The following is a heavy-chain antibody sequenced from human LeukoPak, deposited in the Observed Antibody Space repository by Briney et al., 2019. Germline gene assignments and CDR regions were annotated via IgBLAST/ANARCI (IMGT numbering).Heavy chain of an antibody. CDR3: ATGLQRGLAVPGTGGFDY. Sequence: GGSLTLSCLASAFTFTNAWVIWVRHAPGKGREWVTLIKSKSHGKTKEYAALVNGRFTISRDDSKDTLYLSMNNLRTDDTATYYCATGLQRGLAVPGTGGFDYWGQETLVTVSS. V-gene: IGHV3-15*01. CDR1: AFTFTNAW. CDR2: IKSKSHGKTK. J-gene: IGHJ4*02. D-gene: IGHD6-19*01.